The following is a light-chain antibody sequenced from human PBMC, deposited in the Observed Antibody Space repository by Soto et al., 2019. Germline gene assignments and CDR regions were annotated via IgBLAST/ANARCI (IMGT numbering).Light chain of an antibody. CDR3: QQSYSSPRT. CDR2: AAS. CDR1: QSISNY. Sequence: DIQMPQSPSSLSGSVADRVTIACRASQSISNYLNWYQLKPGKAPKLLIYAASTLQSGVPSRFSGSGSGTDFTLSINSLQPEDFATYYCQQSYSSPRTFGRGTKVDI. V-gene: IGKV1-39*01. J-gene: IGKJ1*01.